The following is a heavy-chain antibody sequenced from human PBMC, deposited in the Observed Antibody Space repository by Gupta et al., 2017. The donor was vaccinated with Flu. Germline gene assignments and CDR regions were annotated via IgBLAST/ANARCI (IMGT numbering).Heavy chain of an antibody. CDR2: IKQDGSEA. CDR1: GFTFSIYW. V-gene: IGHV3-7*01. Sequence: RSCAASGFTFSIYWMTWVRQAPGKGLEWVANIKQDGSEAYYVDSVKGRFTISRDNTDNSLFLQMNRLRAEDTARYYCARGLTADPDGGQGTLVTVSS. D-gene: IGHD3-16*01. CDR3: ARGLTADPD. J-gene: IGHJ4*02.